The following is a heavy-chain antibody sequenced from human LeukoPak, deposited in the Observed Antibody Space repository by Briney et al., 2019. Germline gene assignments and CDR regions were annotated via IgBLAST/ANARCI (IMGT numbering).Heavy chain of an antibody. CDR3: AREMDYSIDY. Sequence: TGGSLRLSCAASGFTFSSYSMNWVRQAPGKGLECVSYISSSSYIYYADSVKGRFTISRDNAKNSLYLQMNSLRAEDTAVYYCAREMDYSIDYWGQGTLVTVSS. V-gene: IGHV3-21*01. D-gene: IGHD4-11*01. CDR1: GFTFSSYS. J-gene: IGHJ4*02. CDR2: ISSSSYI.